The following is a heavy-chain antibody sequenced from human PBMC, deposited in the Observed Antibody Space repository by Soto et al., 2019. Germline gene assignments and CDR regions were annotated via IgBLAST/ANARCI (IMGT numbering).Heavy chain of an antibody. CDR1: GFTFDDYA. D-gene: IGHD6-13*01. CDR2: ISWNSNDV. V-gene: IGHV3-9*01. Sequence: GGSLRLSCAASGFTFDDYAMHWVRQAPGEGLEWVSGISWNSNDVGYAVSVKGRFTISRDNAKNSLYLQMNSLRPEDTALYYCAKDTILAAGTFQHWGQGTLVTVSS. J-gene: IGHJ1*01. CDR3: AKDTILAAGTFQH.